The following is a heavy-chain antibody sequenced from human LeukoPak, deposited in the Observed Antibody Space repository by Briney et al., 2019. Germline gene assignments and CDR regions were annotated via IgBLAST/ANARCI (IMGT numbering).Heavy chain of an antibody. V-gene: IGHV1-69*04. CDR1: GGTFSSYA. CDR2: IIPILGIA. D-gene: IGHD5-18*01. J-gene: IGHJ4*02. CDR3: ARDLDTAMVSGY. Sequence: ASVKVSCKASGGTFSSYAISWVRQAPGQGLEWIGRIIPILGIANYAQKFQGRVTITADKSTSTAYMELSSLRSEDTAVYYCARDLDTAMVSGYWGQGTLVTVSS.